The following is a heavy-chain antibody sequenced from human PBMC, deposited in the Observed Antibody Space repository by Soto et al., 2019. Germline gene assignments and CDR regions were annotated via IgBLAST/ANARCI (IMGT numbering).Heavy chain of an antibody. J-gene: IGHJ6*02. Sequence: GESLKISCKGSGYSFTSYWIGWVRQMPGKGLEWMGIIYPGDSDTRYSPSFQGQVTISADKSISTAYLQWSSLKASDTAMYYCERSQEGYSPGMDVWGQGTTVTVSS. CDR3: ERSQEGYSPGMDV. D-gene: IGHD2-15*01. CDR2: IYPGDSDT. V-gene: IGHV5-51*01. CDR1: GYSFTSYW.